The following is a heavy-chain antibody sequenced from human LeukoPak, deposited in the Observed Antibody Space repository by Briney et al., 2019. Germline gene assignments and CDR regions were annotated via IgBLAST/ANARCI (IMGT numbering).Heavy chain of an antibody. CDR2: IDWDDDK. V-gene: IGHV2-70*04. CDR3: ARTRYDYSNYREN. Sequence: SGPTLVNPTQTLTLTFTFSGFSLSTSGMRVSWIRQPPGKALEWLARIDWDDDKFYSTSLKTRLTISKDTSKNQVVLTMTNMDPVVTATYYCARTRYDYSNYRENWGQGTLVTVSS. J-gene: IGHJ4*02. CDR1: GFSLSTSGMR. D-gene: IGHD4-11*01.